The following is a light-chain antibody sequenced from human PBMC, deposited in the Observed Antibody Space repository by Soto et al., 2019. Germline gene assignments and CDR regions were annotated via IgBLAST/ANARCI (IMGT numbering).Light chain of an antibody. J-gene: IGKJ1*01. V-gene: IGKV3-15*01. CDR2: GAS. Sequence: EIVMTQSPATLSVSPVERVTLSCRASQSGGSNLAWYQQHPGQAPRLLIYGASTRAIYTPSRFSGSGSQTEFTLTISRLQSEDFAVYYCQQYNNWWTLGQGTKVDIQ. CDR3: QQYNNWWT. CDR1: QSGGSN.